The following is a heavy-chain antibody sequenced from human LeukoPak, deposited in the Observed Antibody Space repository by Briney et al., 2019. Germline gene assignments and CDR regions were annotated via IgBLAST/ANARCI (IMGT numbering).Heavy chain of an antibody. CDR1: GGTFSSYA. D-gene: IGHD3-22*01. J-gene: IGHJ4*02. CDR3: ARVAYDSSGPLFDY. Sequence: SVKVSCKASGGTFSSYAISWVRQAPGQGLEWMGGIIPIFGTANYAQKFQGRVTITADESTSTAYMELSSLRSEDTAVYYCARVAYDSSGPLFDYGGQGTRVTVSS. V-gene: IGHV1-69*13. CDR2: IIPIFGTA.